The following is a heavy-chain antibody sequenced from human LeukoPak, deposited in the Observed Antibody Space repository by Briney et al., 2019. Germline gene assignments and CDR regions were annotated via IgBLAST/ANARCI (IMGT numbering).Heavy chain of an antibody. CDR1: GFPFSNLC. Sequence: GSPRLLCAASGFPFSNLCMHRGRHGPGKGAEGVAGIAYDGSNKYYADSVKGRFTISRDNSKNTLYLQMNSLRAEDTAVYYCAKDRARGMGATPFDYWGQGTLVTVSS. CDR3: AKDRARGMGATPFDY. D-gene: IGHD1-26*01. CDR2: IAYDGSNK. V-gene: IGHV3-30*18. J-gene: IGHJ4*02.